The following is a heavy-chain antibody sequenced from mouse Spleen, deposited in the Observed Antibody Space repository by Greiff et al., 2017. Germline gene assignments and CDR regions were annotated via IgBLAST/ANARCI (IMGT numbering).Heavy chain of an antibody. CDR2: ISYDGSN. D-gene: IGHD2-3*01. Sequence: EVQLQESGPGLVKPSQSLSLTCSVTGYSITSGYYWNWIRQFPGNKLEWMGYISYDGSNNYNPSLKNRISITRDTSKNQFFLKLNSVTTEDTATYYCAREGLLRDLDYWGQGTTLTVSS. J-gene: IGHJ2*01. CDR3: AREGLLRDLDY. V-gene: IGHV3-6*01. CDR1: GYSITSGYY.